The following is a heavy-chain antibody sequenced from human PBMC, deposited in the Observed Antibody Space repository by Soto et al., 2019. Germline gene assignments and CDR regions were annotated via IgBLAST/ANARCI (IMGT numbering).Heavy chain of an antibody. CDR2: TYYRSKWYS. CDR3: ARGSYYSGWV. D-gene: IGHD6-19*01. V-gene: IGHV6-1*01. J-gene: IGHJ4*02. Sequence: SQTLSLTCAISGDSVSSTSAAWSWIRQSPSRGLEWLGRTYYRSKWYSDYAVSVKSRITINPDTSKDQFSLQLNSVTPEDTAVYYCARGSYYSGWVWGQGTLVTVSS. CDR1: GDSVSSTSAA.